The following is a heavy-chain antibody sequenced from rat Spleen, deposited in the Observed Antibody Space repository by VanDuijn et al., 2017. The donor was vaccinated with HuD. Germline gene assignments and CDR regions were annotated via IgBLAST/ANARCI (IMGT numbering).Heavy chain of an antibody. CDR1: GFTLSDHY. D-gene: IGHD1-4*01. V-gene: IGHV5-20*01. CDR3: TAHGNRVSRFAY. J-gene: IGHJ3*01. Sequence: EVQLVESGGGLVQPGRSLKLSCAASGFTLSDHYMAWVRQAPKKGLEWVASINYDGSSTYYRDSVKGRFTLSRDNAKSSLYLQMDSLRSEDTATYYCTAHGNRVSRFAYWGQGTLVTVSS. CDR2: INYDGSST.